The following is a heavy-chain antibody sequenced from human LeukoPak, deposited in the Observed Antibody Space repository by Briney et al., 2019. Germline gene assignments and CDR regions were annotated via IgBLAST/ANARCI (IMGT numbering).Heavy chain of an antibody. Sequence: GASVKVSCKASGYTFTSYGISWARQAPGQGLEWMGWISAYNGNTNYAQKLQGRVTMTTDKSTSTAYMELSSLRSEDTAVYYCARVTTVTTDYWGQGTLVTVSS. CDR1: GYTFTSYG. D-gene: IGHD4-17*01. CDR2: ISAYNGNT. CDR3: ARVTTVTTDY. V-gene: IGHV1-18*01. J-gene: IGHJ4*02.